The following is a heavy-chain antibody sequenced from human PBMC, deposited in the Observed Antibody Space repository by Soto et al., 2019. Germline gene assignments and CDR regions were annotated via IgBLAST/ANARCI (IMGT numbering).Heavy chain of an antibody. CDR2: ISYDGSNK. Sequence: QVQLVESGGGVVQPGRSLRLSCAASGFTFSSYAMHWVRQAPGKGLEWVAVISYDGSNKYYADSVKGRFTISRDNSKNTLYLQMNSLRAEDTAVYYCARDLEKVVVVAPDYWGQGTLVTVSS. D-gene: IGHD2-15*01. J-gene: IGHJ4*02. CDR3: ARDLEKVVVVAPDY. CDR1: GFTFSSYA. V-gene: IGHV3-30-3*01.